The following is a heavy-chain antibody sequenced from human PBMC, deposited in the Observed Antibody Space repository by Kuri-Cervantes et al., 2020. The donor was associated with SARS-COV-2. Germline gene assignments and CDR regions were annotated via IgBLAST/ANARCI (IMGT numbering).Heavy chain of an antibody. D-gene: IGHD1-26*01. V-gene: IGHV3-21*01. Sequence: LSLTCADSGSTFSSYSMNWVRQAPGKGLEWVSYISSSSSYIYYADSLKGRFTISRDNAKNTLYLQMNSLRAEDTAVYYCAKEGFISALGGWFDPWGQGTLVTVSS. CDR3: AKEGFISALGGWFDP. CDR2: ISSSSSYI. CDR1: GSTFSSYS. J-gene: IGHJ5*02.